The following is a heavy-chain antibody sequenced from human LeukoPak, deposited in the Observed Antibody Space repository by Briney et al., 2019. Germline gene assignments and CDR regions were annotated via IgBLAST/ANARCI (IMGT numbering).Heavy chain of an antibody. D-gene: IGHD2/OR15-2a*01. V-gene: IGHV1-2*02. CDR1: GGTFSSYA. Sequence: ASVKVSCKASGGTFSSYAISWVRQAPGQGLEWMGWINPNGGATNHAQKLQGRVTMTRDTSISTAYMELTGLRSDDTAVYYCAIVGNTYRAFDFWGQGTMVTVSS. CDR3: AIVGNTYRAFDF. J-gene: IGHJ3*01. CDR2: INPNGGAT.